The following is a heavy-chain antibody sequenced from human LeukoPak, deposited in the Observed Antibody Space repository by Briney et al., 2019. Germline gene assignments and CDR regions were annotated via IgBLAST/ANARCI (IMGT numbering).Heavy chain of an antibody. CDR3: ARVRQPGWYYFDY. CDR2: GDYSGGT. CDR1: GDSFSSVTDY. D-gene: IGHD1-14*01. Sequence: PSETLSLTCTVSGDSFSSVTDYWAWIRQPPGKGLEWIASGDYSGGTYYNPSLKSRVTISVDTSKNQFSLKLSSVTAADTAVYYCARVRQPGWYYFDYWGQGTLVTVSS. V-gene: IGHV4-39*07. J-gene: IGHJ4*02.